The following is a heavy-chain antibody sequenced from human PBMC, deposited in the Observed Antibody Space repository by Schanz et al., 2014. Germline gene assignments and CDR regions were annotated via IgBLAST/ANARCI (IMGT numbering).Heavy chain of an antibody. D-gene: IGHD3-3*01. CDR1: EYSFTSYS. CDR3: ARDRRFFDRDDLYYFDS. J-gene: IGHJ4*02. CDR2: INTGSGDT. V-gene: IGHV1-3*04. Sequence: QIQLVQSGPEVKKPGASVKVSCKASEYSFTSYSMHWVRQAPGQRLEWMGWINTGSGDTKYSQNFQGRVTITRDTSASTAYMELSSLRSDDTAVYYCARDRRFFDRDDLYYFDSWGQGTLVTVSS.